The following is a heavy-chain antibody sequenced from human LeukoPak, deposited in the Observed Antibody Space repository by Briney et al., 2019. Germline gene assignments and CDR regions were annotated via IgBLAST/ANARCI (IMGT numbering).Heavy chain of an antibody. CDR2: ISGSGGST. CDR3: AKDLSAVARIDGDY. D-gene: IGHD6-19*01. V-gene: IGHV3-23*01. CDR1: GFTFSDHY. Sequence: GGSLRLSCVASGFTFSDHYMDWVRQAPGKGLEWVSAISGSGGSTYYADSVKGRFTISRDNSKNTLYLQMNSLRAEDTAVYYCAKDLSAVARIDGDYWGQGTLVTVSS. J-gene: IGHJ4*02.